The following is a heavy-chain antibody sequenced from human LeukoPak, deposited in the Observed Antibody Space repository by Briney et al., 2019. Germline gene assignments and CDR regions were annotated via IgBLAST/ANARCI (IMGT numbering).Heavy chain of an antibody. D-gene: IGHD5-12*01. CDR3: AKCVWLRFRVFYGMDV. Sequence: GGSLRLSCAASGFTFSDYYMSWIRQAPGKGLEWVSAISGSGGSTYYADSVKGRFTISRDNSKNTLYLQMNSLRAEDTAVYYCAKCVWLRFRVFYGMDVWGQGTTVTVSS. CDR2: ISGSGGST. J-gene: IGHJ6*02. V-gene: IGHV3-23*01. CDR1: GFTFSDYY.